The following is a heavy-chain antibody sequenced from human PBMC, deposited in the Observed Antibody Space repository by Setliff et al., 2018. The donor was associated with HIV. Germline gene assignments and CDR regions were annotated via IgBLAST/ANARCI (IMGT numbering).Heavy chain of an antibody. CDR1: GFSNSA. D-gene: IGHD3-3*01. Sequence: GGSLRLSCAASGFSNSALHWVRQAPGKGLEWVGRIRSKANNYATEYGASVKGRFIISRDDSKNMAYLQMNSLRTEDTAIYYCTTGSNSFWSGYSKHWGQGALVTVSS. V-gene: IGHV3-73*01. CDR2: IRSKANNYAT. J-gene: IGHJ4*02. CDR3: TTGSNSFWSGYSKH.